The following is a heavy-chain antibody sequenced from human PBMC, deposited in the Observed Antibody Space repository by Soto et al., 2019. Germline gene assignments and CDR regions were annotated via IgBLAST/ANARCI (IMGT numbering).Heavy chain of an antibody. CDR3: ARHRPVAYYDILTGYYLSWFDY. D-gene: IGHD3-9*01. J-gene: IGHJ4*02. CDR2: IYYSGST. Sequence: PSETLSLTCTVSGGSISSYYWSWIRQPPGKGLEWIGYIYYSGSTNYNPSLKSRVTISVDTSKNQFSLKLSSVTAADTAVYYCARHRPVAYYDILTGYYLSWFDYWGQGTLVTVSS. CDR1: GGSISSYY. V-gene: IGHV4-59*08.